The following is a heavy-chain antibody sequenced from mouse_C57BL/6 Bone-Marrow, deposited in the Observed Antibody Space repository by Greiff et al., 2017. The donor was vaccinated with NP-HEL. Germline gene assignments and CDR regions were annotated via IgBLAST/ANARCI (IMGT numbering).Heavy chain of an antibody. CDR2: IDPSDSYT. Sequence: QVHVKQSGAELVKPGASVKLSCKASGYTFTSYWMQWVKQRPGQGLEWIGEIDPSDSYTNYNQKFKGKATLTVDTSSSTAYMQLSSLTSEDSAVYYCARSNYYYGSSYYFDYWGQGTTLTVSS. CDR1: GYTFTSYW. J-gene: IGHJ2*01. CDR3: ARSNYYYGSSYYFDY. D-gene: IGHD1-1*01. V-gene: IGHV1-50*01.